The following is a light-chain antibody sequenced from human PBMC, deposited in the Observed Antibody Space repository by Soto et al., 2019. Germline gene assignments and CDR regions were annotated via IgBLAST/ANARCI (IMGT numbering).Light chain of an antibody. V-gene: IGKV3-20*01. Sequence: EIVLTQSPATLSSFPGDRVTLSCRASQYINTRLAWYQHRPGQAPRLLIFGASTRATGIPDRFSGSGSGTDFTLTISRLEPEDFAVYYCQQYGSSPWTFGQGTKVDIK. CDR1: QYINTR. J-gene: IGKJ1*01. CDR3: QQYGSSPWT. CDR2: GAS.